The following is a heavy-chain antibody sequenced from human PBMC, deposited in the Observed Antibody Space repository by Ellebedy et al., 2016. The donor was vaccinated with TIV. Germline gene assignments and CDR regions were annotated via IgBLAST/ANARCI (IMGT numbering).Heavy chain of an antibody. CDR3: ASGYNWNDEVLGH. V-gene: IGHV3-11*06. J-gene: IGHJ4*02. D-gene: IGHD1-20*01. Sequence: PGGSLRLSCAASGFTVSNNYMSWVRQAPGKGLEWVSYIGSSGDETHYIASVEGRFIISRDNAKNTLYLQMNRLRDEDTAVYYCASGYNWNDEVLGHWGQGVLVTVSS. CDR2: IGSSGDET. CDR1: GFTVSNNY.